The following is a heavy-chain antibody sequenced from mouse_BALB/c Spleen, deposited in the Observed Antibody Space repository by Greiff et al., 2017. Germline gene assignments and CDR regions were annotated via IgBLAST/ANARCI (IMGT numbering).Heavy chain of an antibody. CDR1: GFTFTDYY. Sequence: EVKLVESGGGLVQPGGSLRLSCATSGFTFTDYYMSWVRQPPGQALEWLGFIRNKANGYTTEYSASVKGRFTISRDNSQSILYLHMNTLRDEDSATYYCARDIGDKFAYWGQGTLVTVSA. CDR2: IRNKANGYTT. J-gene: IGHJ3*01. V-gene: IGHV7-3*02. D-gene: IGHD3-3*01. CDR3: ARDIGDKFAY.